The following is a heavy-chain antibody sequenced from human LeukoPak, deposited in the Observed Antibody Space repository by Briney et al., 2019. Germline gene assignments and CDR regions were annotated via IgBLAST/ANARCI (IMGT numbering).Heavy chain of an antibody. V-gene: IGHV1-2*06. D-gene: IGHD3-22*01. CDR1: GYTFTDYY. J-gene: IGHJ3*02. CDR3: ATYNYYDSSGYYWADAFDI. Sequence: ASVKVSCKTSGYTFTDYYLYWVRQAPGQGPEWMGRINPNSGGTNYAQKFQGRVTMTRDTSISTAYMELSRLRSDDTAVYYCATYNYYDSSGYYWADAFDIWGQGTMVTVSS. CDR2: INPNSGGT.